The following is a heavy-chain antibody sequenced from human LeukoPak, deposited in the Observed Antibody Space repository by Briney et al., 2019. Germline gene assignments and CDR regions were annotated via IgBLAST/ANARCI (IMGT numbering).Heavy chain of an antibody. D-gene: IGHD2-2*03. Sequence: GGSLRLSCAASGFTFSSYWMYWVRQAPGKGLVCVSRINTDGTTTNYADSVKGRFTVSRDNAKNILYLQMNSLRAEDTAVYYCVRDGYCGTTSCAGPLWGQGTLVTVSS. CDR1: GFTFSSYW. CDR3: VRDGYCGTTSCAGPL. CDR2: INTDGTTT. J-gene: IGHJ4*02. V-gene: IGHV3-74*01.